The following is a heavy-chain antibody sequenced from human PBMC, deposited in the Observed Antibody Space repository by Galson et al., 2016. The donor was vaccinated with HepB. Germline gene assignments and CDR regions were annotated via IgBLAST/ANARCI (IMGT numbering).Heavy chain of an antibody. V-gene: IGHV3-7*03. CDR2: IKQDGSAQ. Sequence: SLRLSCAASGFTFRTYWMSWVRQAPGKGLRWVANIKQDGSAQYYVDAVNRRSTISRDNANNSLFLQMNSLSAEDTAVYYCARSGGPSFARQYNYFDPWGQGTLVTVSS. J-gene: IGHJ5*02. D-gene: IGHD5-12*01. CDR1: GFTFRTYW. CDR3: ARSGGPSFARQYNYFDP.